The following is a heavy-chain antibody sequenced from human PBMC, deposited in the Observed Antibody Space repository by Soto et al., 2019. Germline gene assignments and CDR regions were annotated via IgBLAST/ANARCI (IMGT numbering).Heavy chain of an antibody. CDR3: ARVKVTSYYYDSSGYSALAADAFDI. V-gene: IGHV4-30-4*01. J-gene: IGHJ3*02. Sequence: QVQLQESGPGLVKPSQTLSLTCTVSGGSISSGDYYWSWIRQPPGKGLVWIGYIYYSGSTYYNPSLKRRVTISVDTAKNQISLKLSSVTAADTAVYYCARVKVTSYYYDSSGYSALAADAFDIWGQGTMVTVSS. D-gene: IGHD3-22*01. CDR2: IYYSGST. CDR1: GGSISSGDYY.